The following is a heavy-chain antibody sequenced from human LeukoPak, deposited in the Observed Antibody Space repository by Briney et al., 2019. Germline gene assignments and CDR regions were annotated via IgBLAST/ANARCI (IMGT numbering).Heavy chain of an antibody. CDR1: GYTFTGYY. V-gene: IGHV1-2*02. J-gene: IGHJ4*02. Sequence: ASVKVSCKASGYTFTGYYMHWVRQAPGQGLEWMGWINPTSGGTNYAQKFQGRVTMTRDTSTSTAYMELSRLTSDDTAVYYCASYPNDPDSYWGQGTLVTVSS. CDR3: ASYPNDPDSY. CDR2: INPTSGGT. D-gene: IGHD1-14*01.